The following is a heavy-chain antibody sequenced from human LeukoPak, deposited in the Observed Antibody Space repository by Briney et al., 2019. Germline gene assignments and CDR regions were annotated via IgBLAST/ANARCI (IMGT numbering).Heavy chain of an antibody. J-gene: IGHJ5*02. Sequence: SETLSLTCAVYGGSFSGYYWSWIRQPPGKGLEWIGYIYYSGSTNYNPSLKSRVTISVDTSKNQFSLKLSSVTAADTAVYYCASLSNGAENWFDPWGQGTLVTVSS. D-gene: IGHD2-8*01. CDR1: GGSFSGYY. V-gene: IGHV4-59*01. CDR3: ASLSNGAENWFDP. CDR2: IYYSGST.